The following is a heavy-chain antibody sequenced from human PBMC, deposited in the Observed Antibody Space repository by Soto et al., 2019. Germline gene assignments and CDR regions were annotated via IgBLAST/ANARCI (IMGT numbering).Heavy chain of an antibody. CDR1: GFTFGDYA. D-gene: IGHD3-10*01. CDR2: IRSKAYGGTT. V-gene: IGHV3-49*03. J-gene: IGHJ6*02. Sequence: GGSLRLSCTASGFTFGDYAMTWFRQAPGKGLEWVSFIRSKAYGGTTEYAASFKGRFTISRDDSESIAYLQMNSLKTEDTAMYYCTAHRSSLTMRRGVIIGDYYYNGMDVWGQGTEVTVSS. CDR3: TAHRSSLTMRRGVIIGDYYYNGMDV.